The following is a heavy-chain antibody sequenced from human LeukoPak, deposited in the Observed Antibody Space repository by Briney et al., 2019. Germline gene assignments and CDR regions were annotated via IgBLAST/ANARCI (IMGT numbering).Heavy chain of an antibody. CDR3: AKSPHYGDYYFDY. CDR2: ISGSGGST. CDR1: GFTLSSYA. Sequence: GGSLRPSSAASGFTLSSYAMSWVRQAPGKGLEWVSAISGSGGSTYYADSVKGRFTISRDNSKNTLYLQMNSLRAEDTAVYYCAKSPHYGDYYFDYWGQGTLVTVSS. J-gene: IGHJ4*02. D-gene: IGHD4-17*01. V-gene: IGHV3-23*01.